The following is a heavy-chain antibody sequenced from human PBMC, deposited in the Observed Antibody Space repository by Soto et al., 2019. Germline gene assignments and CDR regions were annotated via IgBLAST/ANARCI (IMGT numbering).Heavy chain of an antibody. V-gene: IGHV3-23*01. Sequence: PGGSLRLSCAASGFTLSSYAMSWVRQAPGKGLEWVSAISGSGGSTYYADSVKGRFTISRDNSKNTLYLQMNSLRAEDTAVYYCAKDLGNEQWLVHEIDYWGQGTLVTVSS. D-gene: IGHD6-19*01. CDR3: AKDLGNEQWLVHEIDY. CDR1: GFTLSSYA. CDR2: ISGSGGST. J-gene: IGHJ4*02.